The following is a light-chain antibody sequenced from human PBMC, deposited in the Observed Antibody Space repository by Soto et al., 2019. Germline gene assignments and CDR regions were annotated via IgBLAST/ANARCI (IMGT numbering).Light chain of an antibody. V-gene: IGLV2-8*01. J-gene: IGLJ1*01. CDR2: EVN. CDR3: ISHAGTSNV. CDR1: SSDVGATDY. Sequence: QSALTQPPSASGSLGQSVAISCTGTSSDVGATDYVSWYQHHSGKAPKLLLYEVNKRPSGVPDRFSGSKSGHTASPTVSVLQADDEADYYCISHAGTSNVLGTGTKLTVL.